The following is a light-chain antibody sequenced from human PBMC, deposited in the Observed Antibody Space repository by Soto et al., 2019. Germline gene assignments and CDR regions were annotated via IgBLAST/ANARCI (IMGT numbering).Light chain of an antibody. CDR2: EVF. CDR3: CSYAGGNTYV. V-gene: IGLV2-23*02. J-gene: IGLJ1*01. CDR1: SSDIGSYNL. Sequence: SALTQPASVSGSPGQSITISCTGTSSDIGSYNLVSWYQHHPGTAPKLMIYEVFKRPSGVSNRFSGSTSGNTASLTISGLQSEDEADYYCCSYAGGNTYVFGTGTKVTV.